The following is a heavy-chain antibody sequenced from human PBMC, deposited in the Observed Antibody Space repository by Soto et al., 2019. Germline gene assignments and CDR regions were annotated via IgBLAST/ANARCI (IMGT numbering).Heavy chain of an antibody. V-gene: IGHV1-18*01. CDR2: ISGNNGDT. CDR1: GYTFSSDG. D-gene: IGHD6-19*01. J-gene: IGHJ4*02. CDR3: ARVFKQWLPPDY. Sequence: QVQLVQSGAEVRKPGASVRVSCKASGYTFSSDGIVWVRQAPGQGLEWMGWISGNNGDTTYAQKLQGRVAMTTDTSTNTAYMELRSLTSDDTAVYDCARVFKQWLPPDYWGPGTLGTVSS.